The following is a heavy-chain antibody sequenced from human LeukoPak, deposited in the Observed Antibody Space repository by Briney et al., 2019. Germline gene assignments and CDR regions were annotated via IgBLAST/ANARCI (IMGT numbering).Heavy chain of an antibody. CDR1: GSSISGDS. J-gene: IGHJ4*02. V-gene: IGHV4-59*08. CDR2: TYYDGST. Sequence: SETLSLTCTVSGSSISGDSWGWVRQSPGKGLEWIGSTYYDGSTKFNPSLKSRVAISVDTSRKQFSLEVNSVTAADTAVYYCARGRSSGWYNYFDYWGQGTLVTVSS. CDR3: ARGRSSGWYNYFDY. D-gene: IGHD6-19*01.